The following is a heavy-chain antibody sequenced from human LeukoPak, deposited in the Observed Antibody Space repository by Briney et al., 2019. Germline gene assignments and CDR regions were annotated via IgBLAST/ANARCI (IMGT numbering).Heavy chain of an antibody. Sequence: ASVKVSCKASGGTFSSYAISWVRQGPGLGLEWMGGILPILDTSDYAQKFDGRVTVTRDTSTSTVHMELSGLRSEDTAVYYCARDQEGFDYWGQGTLVTVSS. J-gene: IGHJ4*02. V-gene: IGHV1-69*05. CDR3: ARDQEGFDY. CDR1: GGTFSSYA. CDR2: ILPILDTS.